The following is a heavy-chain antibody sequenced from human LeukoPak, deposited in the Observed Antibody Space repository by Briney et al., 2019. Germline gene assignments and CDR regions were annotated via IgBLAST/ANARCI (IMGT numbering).Heavy chain of an antibody. J-gene: IGHJ4*02. CDR2: ISYDGSNK. CDR1: GFTFDDYG. Sequence: PGGSLRLSCAASGFTFDDYGMSWVRQAPGKGLEWVAVISYDGSNKYYADSVKGRFTISRDNSKNTLYLQMNSLRAEDTAVYYCAKDSGRAGWLPANEIDYWGQGTLVTVSS. CDR3: AKDSGRAGWLPANEIDY. D-gene: IGHD5-24*01. V-gene: IGHV3-30*18.